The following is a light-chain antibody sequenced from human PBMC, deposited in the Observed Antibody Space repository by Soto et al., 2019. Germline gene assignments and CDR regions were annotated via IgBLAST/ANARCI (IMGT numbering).Light chain of an antibody. Sequence: QSALTQPASVSGSPGQSITISCTGTSSDVGGYNYVSWFQQHPGKAPKLMIYEVSNRPSGVSIRFSGSKSGNTASLTISGRQPEDEADYYCNSYTSSSTHVFGAGTKVTVL. CDR3: NSYTSSSTHV. J-gene: IGLJ1*01. V-gene: IGLV2-14*01. CDR1: SSDVGGYNY. CDR2: EVS.